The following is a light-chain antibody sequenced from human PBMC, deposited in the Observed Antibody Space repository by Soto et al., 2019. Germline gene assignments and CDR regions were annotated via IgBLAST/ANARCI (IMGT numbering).Light chain of an antibody. CDR1: QSVSSN. CDR2: GAS. J-gene: IGKJ2*01. CDR3: DQYNNWPYT. V-gene: IGKV3-15*01. Sequence: EIVMTQSPATLSVSPGERATLSCRASQSVSSNLAWYQQKPGQAPRLLIYGASTRANGIPARFTGSGSGTEFTLTISSLQSEDFAVYYCDQYNNWPYTFGQGTALEIK.